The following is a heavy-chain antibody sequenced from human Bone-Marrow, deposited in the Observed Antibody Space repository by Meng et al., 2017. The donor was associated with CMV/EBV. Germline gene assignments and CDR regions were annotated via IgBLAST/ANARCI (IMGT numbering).Heavy chain of an antibody. CDR3: ARVGYAVRGGDWFDP. J-gene: IGHJ5*02. Sequence: SETLSLTCAVYGGSFSGYYWGWIRQPPGKGLEWIGSIYHSGSTYYNPSLKSRVTISVDTSKNQFSLKLSSVTAADTAVYYCARVGYAVRGGDWFDPWGQGTLVTVSS. V-gene: IGHV4-34*01. CDR2: IYHSGST. CDR1: GGSFSGYY. D-gene: IGHD3-10*01.